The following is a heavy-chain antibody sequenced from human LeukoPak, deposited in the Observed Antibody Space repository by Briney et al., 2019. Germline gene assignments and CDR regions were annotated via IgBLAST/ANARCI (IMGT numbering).Heavy chain of an antibody. CDR3: AKEQTSSGYFDY. V-gene: IGHV3-23*01. CDR1: GFTFNNYA. D-gene: IGHD3-10*01. CDR2: ISGNGGRT. Sequence: PGGSLRLSCAASGFTFNNYAMSWVRQAPGKGLEWVAAISGNGGRTYYRDSVKGRFTISRDNPKSTLYLLMNSLSAEDTALYYCAKEQTSSGYFDYWGQGTLVTVSS. J-gene: IGHJ4*02.